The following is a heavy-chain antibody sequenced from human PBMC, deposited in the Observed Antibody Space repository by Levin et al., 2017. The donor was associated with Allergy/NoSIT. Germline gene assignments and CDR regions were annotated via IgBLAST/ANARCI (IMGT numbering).Heavy chain of an antibody. CDR2: IYYSGST. Sequence: ASETLSLTCTVSGGSISSSSYYWGWIRQPPGKGLEWIGSIYYSGSTYYNPSLKSRVTISVDTSKNQFSLKLSSLTAADTAVYYCARRAYCSSTSCYFRGAFDIWGQGTMVTVSS. D-gene: IGHD2-2*01. J-gene: IGHJ3*02. CDR1: GGSISSSSYY. V-gene: IGHV4-39*01. CDR3: ARRAYCSSTSCYFRGAFDI.